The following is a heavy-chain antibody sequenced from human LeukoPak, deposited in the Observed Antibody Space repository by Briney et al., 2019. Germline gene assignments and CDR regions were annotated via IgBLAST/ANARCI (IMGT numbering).Heavy chain of an antibody. Sequence: PGGSLRLSRAASGFSFGIHAMHWVRQPPGRGLECLAVVSADGRTAYYADSVKDRFTISRDNSKNTLFLQMNSLRPDDTAVYYCARDTYTNGWYDLDYWGQGTLVTVSS. CDR1: GFSFGIHA. V-gene: IGHV3-30-3*01. CDR2: VSADGRTA. CDR3: ARDTYTNGWYDLDY. J-gene: IGHJ4*02. D-gene: IGHD6-19*01.